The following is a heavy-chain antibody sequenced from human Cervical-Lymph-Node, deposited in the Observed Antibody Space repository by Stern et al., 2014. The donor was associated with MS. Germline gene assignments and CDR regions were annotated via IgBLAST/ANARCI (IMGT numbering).Heavy chain of an antibody. V-gene: IGHV3-74*02. CDR1: AFIFTTYC. CDR2: INPDGTSA. J-gene: IGHJ4*02. Sequence: DVQLVESGGGLVQPGESLRVSCEASAFIFTTYCMHWVRQAPGQGLVWVSHINPDGTSALYADSVKGRFITTRDNARNTLYLQMNSLRAEDTAFYYCARGMTSGAYRWGQGTLVTVSS. CDR3: ARGMTSGAYR. D-gene: IGHD6-19*01.